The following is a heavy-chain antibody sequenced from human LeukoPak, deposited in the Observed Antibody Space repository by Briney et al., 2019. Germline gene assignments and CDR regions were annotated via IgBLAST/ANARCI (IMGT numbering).Heavy chain of an antibody. J-gene: IGHJ3*02. V-gene: IGHV3-74*01. CDR2: ITSDGSST. CDR1: GFTFSRYW. CDR3: ASLLLCYGCSTSSDSFNI. Sequence: GGSLRLSCEASGFTFSRYWMHWVRQAPGKGLVWVSRITSDGSSTTYADSVKGRFTISRDNAKNTLYLQMNSLRAEDTAVYYCASLLLCYGCSTSSDSFNIWGQGTMLTVSS. D-gene: IGHD6-6*01.